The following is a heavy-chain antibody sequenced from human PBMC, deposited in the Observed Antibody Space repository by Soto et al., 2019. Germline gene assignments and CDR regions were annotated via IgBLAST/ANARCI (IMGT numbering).Heavy chain of an antibody. CDR1: GDSIKTETW. Sequence: SETLSLTCAVSGDSIKTETWWSWLRQLPGTGLEWIGEIKHTGDPNANPALRSRVSMSVDRTKNQFFLDLRSVSAAGTFVDFCPREGRLQWFDPWGQGTLVTVPA. J-gene: IGHJ5*02. CDR2: IKHTGDP. V-gene: IGHV4-4*02. CDR3: PREGRLQWFDP.